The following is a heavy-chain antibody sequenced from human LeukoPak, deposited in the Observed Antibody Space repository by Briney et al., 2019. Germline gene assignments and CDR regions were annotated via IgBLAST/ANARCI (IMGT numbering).Heavy chain of an antibody. CDR3: ATGDRSSGWYYFDY. J-gene: IGHJ4*02. Sequence: GASVQVSCKASGYTFTGYYMHWVRQAPGQGLEWMGWINPNSGDTNSAQKFQGRVTMTRDTSIGTAYMELRRLRSDDTAVYYCATGDRSSGWYYFDYWGQGTLVTVSS. CDR2: INPNSGDT. CDR1: GYTFTGYY. D-gene: IGHD6-19*01. V-gene: IGHV1-2*02.